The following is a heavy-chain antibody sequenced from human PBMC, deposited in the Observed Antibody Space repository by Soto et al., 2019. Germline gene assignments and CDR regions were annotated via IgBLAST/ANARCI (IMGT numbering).Heavy chain of an antibody. CDR1: GGSFSGYY. D-gene: IGHD3-3*01. CDR2: INHSGST. J-gene: IGHJ3*02. V-gene: IGHV4-34*01. Sequence: ETLSLTCAVYGGSFSGYYWSWIRQPPGKGLEWIGEINHSGSTNYNPSLKSRVTISVDTSRNQFSLRLSSVTAADTAVYYCARGPSKRITIFGVVTPAGAFDIWGQGTMVTVSS. CDR3: ARGPSKRITIFGVVTPAGAFDI.